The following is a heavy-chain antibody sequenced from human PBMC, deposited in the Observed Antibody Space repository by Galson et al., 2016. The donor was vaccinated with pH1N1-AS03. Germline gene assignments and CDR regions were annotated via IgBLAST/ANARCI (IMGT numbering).Heavy chain of an antibody. CDR1: GFSFSTFGDYW. CDR3: VGGIGWLTDF. V-gene: IGHV3-7*03. J-gene: IGHJ4*02. CDR2: IRKDGNYQ. Sequence: LRLSCATSGFSFSTFGDYWMSWVRQSPEKGLEWVAMIRKDGNYQMYLDSVRGRFTISRDNAKNSVFLQMNSLRVDDAATYYCVGGIGWLTDFWGQGTLVAVSS. D-gene: IGHD2-15*01.